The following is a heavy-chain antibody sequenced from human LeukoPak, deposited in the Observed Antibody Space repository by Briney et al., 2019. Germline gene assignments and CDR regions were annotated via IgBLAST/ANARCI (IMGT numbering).Heavy chain of an antibody. CDR1: GGSFSGYY. CDR2: INHSGST. J-gene: IGHJ4*02. D-gene: IGHD3-10*01. CDR3: AREFGPGPGLDY. V-gene: IGHV4-34*01. Sequence: SETLSLTCTVYGGSFSGYYWSWIRQPPGKGLEWIGEINHSGSTNYNPSLKSRVTISVDTSKNQFSLKLSSVTAADTAVYYCAREFGPGPGLDYWGQGTLVTVSS.